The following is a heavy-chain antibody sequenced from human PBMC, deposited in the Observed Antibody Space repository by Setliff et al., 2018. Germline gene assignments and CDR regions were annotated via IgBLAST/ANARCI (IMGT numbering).Heavy chain of an antibody. D-gene: IGHD6-13*01. CDR1: GYTFTDYY. J-gene: IGHJ3*02. Sequence: ASVKVSCKASGYTFTDYYIHWVRQAPGQGLEWMGWINPRSGDTNYAQSFQGRVTLTRDTSITTVYMQLSRLGSDDTAVYYCARDFFRLPITGNFAAAGTWAFDIWGQGTMVTVSS. V-gene: IGHV1-2*02. CDR2: INPRSGDT. CDR3: ARDFFRLPITGNFAAAGTWAFDI.